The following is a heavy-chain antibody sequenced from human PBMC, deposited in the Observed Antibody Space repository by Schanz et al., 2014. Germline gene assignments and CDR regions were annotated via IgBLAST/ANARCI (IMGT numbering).Heavy chain of an antibody. Sequence: VQLVESGGGVVQPGRSLRLSCAASGFTFSKYGMHWVRQAPGKGLEWVSSISSTSTYLYYADSVKGRFTISRDSAKKSLDLHMNSLTAEDTAVYYCATENWWTVEKWGQGTLVTVSS. CDR1: GFTFSKYG. J-gene: IGHJ1*01. CDR3: ATENWWTVEK. D-gene: IGHD2-15*01. CDR2: ISSTSTYL. V-gene: IGHV3-21*01.